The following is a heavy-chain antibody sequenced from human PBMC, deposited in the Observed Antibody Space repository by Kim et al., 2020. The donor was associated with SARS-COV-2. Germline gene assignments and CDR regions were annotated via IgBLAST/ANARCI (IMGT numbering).Heavy chain of an antibody. CDR1: GFTFSSYS. Sequence: VGSLRLSCAASGFTFSSYSMNWVRQAPGKGLEWVSSISSSSSYIYYADSVKGRFTISRDNAKNSLYLQRNSLRAEDTAVYYCARDKDYDYVWGKPGYWGQGTLVTVSS. D-gene: IGHD3-16*01. CDR3: ARDKDYDYVWGKPGY. V-gene: IGHV3-21*01. CDR2: ISSSSSYI. J-gene: IGHJ4*02.